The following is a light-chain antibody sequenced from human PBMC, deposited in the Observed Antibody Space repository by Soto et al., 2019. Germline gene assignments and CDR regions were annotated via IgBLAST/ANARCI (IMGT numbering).Light chain of an antibody. V-gene: IGLV2-11*01. J-gene: IGLJ3*02. CDR2: DVS. Sequence: QSVLTQPRSVSGSPGQSVTISCTGTSSDVGGYKYVSWYQQHPGKAPKLMIYDVSNRPSGVPDRFSGSKSGNTASLTISGLQAEDEADYYCSSYAGSYTRVFGGGTKLTVL. CDR3: SSYAGSYTRV. CDR1: SSDVGGYKY.